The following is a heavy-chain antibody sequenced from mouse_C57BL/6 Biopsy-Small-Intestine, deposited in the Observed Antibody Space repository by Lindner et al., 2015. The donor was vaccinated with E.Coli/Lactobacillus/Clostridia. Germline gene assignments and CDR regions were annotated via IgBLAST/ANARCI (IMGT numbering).Heavy chain of an antibody. Sequence: VQLQESGPELVKPGASVKMSCKASGYTFTDYYMNWVKQSHGKSLEWIGRVNPNSLSTSFNQKFKGKATLTVDKSLSTAYMQLTSLTSEDSAVYYCARSGYGDFVEAWFAYWGQGTLVTVSA. CDR3: ARSGYGDFVEAWFAY. V-gene: IGHV1-19*01. CDR2: VNPNSLST. J-gene: IGHJ3*01. D-gene: IGHD2-13*01. CDR1: GYTFTDYY.